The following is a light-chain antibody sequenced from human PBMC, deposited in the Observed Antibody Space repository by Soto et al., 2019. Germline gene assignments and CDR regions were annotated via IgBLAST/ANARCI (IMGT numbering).Light chain of an antibody. Sequence: TVLTQSPGTLSLSPAERATLSCRASPRVSSSFLAWYQQKPGQAPRLLIYGASSRATGIPDRFSGSGSGTDFTLTISSLDPEDFAVYYCQQYGTLPRTFGQGTKVDIK. J-gene: IGKJ1*01. CDR1: PRVSSSF. CDR3: QQYGTLPRT. V-gene: IGKV3-20*01. CDR2: GAS.